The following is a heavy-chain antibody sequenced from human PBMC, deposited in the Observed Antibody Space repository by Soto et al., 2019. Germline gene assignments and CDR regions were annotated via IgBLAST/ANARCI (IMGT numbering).Heavy chain of an antibody. CDR1: GYSFTSYW. J-gene: IGHJ5*02. CDR3: ARHAIGAIGSDSWFDP. Sequence: PGESLKISCKGSGYSFTSYWIGWVRQMPGKGLEWMGIIYPGDSYTNYSPSFQGHVTISADKSISTAYLQWNILRASDTAMYYCARHAIGAIGSDSWFDPWGQGTLVTVSS. D-gene: IGHD6-13*01. CDR2: IYPGDSYT. V-gene: IGHV5-51*01.